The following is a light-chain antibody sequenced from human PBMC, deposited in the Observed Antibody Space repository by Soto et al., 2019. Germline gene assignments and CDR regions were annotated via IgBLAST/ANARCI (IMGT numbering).Light chain of an antibody. J-gene: IGKJ4*01. Sequence: IQLTQSPSSLSASVGDSVTITCRASQGITSYLAWYQQKPGKAPNLLIYGASTLQSGVPSRFSGSGSGTDFTLTIHTLQAEDVAPYYCQQTRSYPSTFGGRAKVDIK. V-gene: IGKV1-9*01. CDR3: QQTRSYPST. CDR2: GAS. CDR1: QGITSY.